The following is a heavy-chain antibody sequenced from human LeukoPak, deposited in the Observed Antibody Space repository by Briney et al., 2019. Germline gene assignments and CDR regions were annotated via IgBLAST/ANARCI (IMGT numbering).Heavy chain of an antibody. Sequence: PGGSLRLSCEASGFTLSDYHMNWVRQAPGQGLEWLSTITTISHYIYYAGAVRGRFTISRDIAKNSLYLQMNSLRGEDTAVYYCARSGGPGTYHQLRYNWFDPWGQGTLVTVSS. J-gene: IGHJ5*02. V-gene: IGHV3-21*01. CDR1: GFTLSDYH. D-gene: IGHD3-10*01. CDR2: ITTISHYI. CDR3: ARSGGPGTYHQLRYNWFDP.